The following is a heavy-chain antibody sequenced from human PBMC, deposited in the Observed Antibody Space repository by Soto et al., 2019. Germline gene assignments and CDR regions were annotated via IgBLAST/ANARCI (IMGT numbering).Heavy chain of an antibody. D-gene: IGHD3-22*01. J-gene: IGHJ4*02. CDR3: ARDAKRYYYDITKYYFDX. CDR2: INNSGNT. CDR1: GGSFTGYY. Sequence: PSDTLSLTFVVSGGSFTGYYWSWVRQPPRKGLEWILEINNSGNTNYNPSIKSRVTISVDASKNQFSLNLRSVTATDTAVYYCARDAKRYYYDITKYYFDXWGQGTLVPVSX. V-gene: IGHV4-34*01.